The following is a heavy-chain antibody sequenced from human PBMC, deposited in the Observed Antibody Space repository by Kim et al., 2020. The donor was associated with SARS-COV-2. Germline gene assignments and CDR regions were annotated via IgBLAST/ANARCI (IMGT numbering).Heavy chain of an antibody. D-gene: IGHD4-17*01. CDR3: AIFGGPGDYDPYYFDY. V-gene: IGHV3-30*03. CDR2: ISYDGSNK. J-gene: IGHJ4*02. CDR1: GFTFSSYG. Sequence: GGSLRLSCAASGFTFSSYGMHWVRQAPGKGLEWVAVISYDGSNKYYADSVKGRFTISRDNSKNTLYLQMNSLRAEDTAVYYCAIFGGPGDYDPYYFDYWGQGTLVTVSS.